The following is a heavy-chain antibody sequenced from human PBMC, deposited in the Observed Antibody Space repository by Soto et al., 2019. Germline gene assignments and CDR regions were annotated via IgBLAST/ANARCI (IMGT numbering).Heavy chain of an antibody. CDR2: VIPIFGTA. J-gene: IGHJ4*02. Sequence: QVQLVQAGAEVKKPGSSVKVSCKASGGTFSSYAISWVRQAPGQGLEWVGGVIPIFGTANYAQKFQGRVTIAADESTSTAYMELSSLRSEDTAVYYCARDPSNPDTAMVEFDYWGQGTLVTVSS. D-gene: IGHD5-18*01. V-gene: IGHV1-69*01. CDR3: ARDPSNPDTAMVEFDY. CDR1: GGTFSSYA.